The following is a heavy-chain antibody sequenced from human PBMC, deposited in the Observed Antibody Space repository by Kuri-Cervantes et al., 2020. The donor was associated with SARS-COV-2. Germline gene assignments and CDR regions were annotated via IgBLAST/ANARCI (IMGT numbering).Heavy chain of an antibody. CDR2: ISGSSSYI. Sequence: GGSLRLSCAASGFTFSDYDMNWVRQAPGKGLEWVSSISGSSSYIYYTDSMKGRFTISRDNAKNSLYLQMNSLRAEGTAVYYCARPAETGTRFDYWGQGTLVTVSS. CDR3: ARPAETGTRFDY. V-gene: IGHV3-21*01. J-gene: IGHJ4*02. D-gene: IGHD1-1*01. CDR1: GFTFSDYD.